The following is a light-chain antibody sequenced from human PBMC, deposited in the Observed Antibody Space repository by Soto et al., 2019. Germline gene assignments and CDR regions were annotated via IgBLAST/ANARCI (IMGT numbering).Light chain of an antibody. Sequence: EIVMTQSPATLSVSPGERATLFCRASESVSSDFAWYQQKPGQAPRLLIYDASTRATGIPARFTGSGSGTEFTLTVSSLQSEDFAVYYCQQYKNWPQTFGQGTKLEIK. CDR1: ESVSSD. V-gene: IGKV3-15*01. CDR2: DAS. J-gene: IGKJ2*01. CDR3: QQYKNWPQT.